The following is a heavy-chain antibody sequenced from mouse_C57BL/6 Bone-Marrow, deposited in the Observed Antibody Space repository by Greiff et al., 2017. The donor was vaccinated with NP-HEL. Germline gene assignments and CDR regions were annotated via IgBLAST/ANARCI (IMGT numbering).Heavy chain of an antibody. J-gene: IGHJ2*01. V-gene: IGHV10-1*01. D-gene: IGHD2-1*01. CDR1: GFSFNTYA. Sequence: EVKLVESGGGLVQPKGSLKLSCAASGFSFNTYAMNWVRQAPGKGLEWVARIRSKSNNYATYYADSVKYRFTISRDESESMLYLQMNNLKTEDTAMYYCVRGDGNYDYWGQGTTLTVSS. CDR3: VRGDGNYDY. CDR2: IRSKSNNYAT.